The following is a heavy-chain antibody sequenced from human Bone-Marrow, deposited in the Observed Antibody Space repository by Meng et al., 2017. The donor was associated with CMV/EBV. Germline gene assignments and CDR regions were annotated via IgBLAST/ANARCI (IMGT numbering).Heavy chain of an antibody. CDR1: GDSLSSSNYF. CDR3: ARDFRTTVTGGGMDV. J-gene: IGHJ6*02. Sequence: SETLSLTCIVSGDSLSSSNYFWDWIRQPPGRGLEWIGSIYYGERPYYNPSLKSRVTISLDTPKNQFSLKLSSVTAADTAVYYCARDFRTTVTGGGMDVWGQGTTVTVSS. V-gene: IGHV4-39*07. CDR2: IYYGERP. D-gene: IGHD4-11*01.